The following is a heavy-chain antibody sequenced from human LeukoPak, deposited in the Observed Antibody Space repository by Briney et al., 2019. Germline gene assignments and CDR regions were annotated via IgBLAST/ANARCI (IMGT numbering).Heavy chain of an antibody. J-gene: IGHJ4*02. D-gene: IGHD3-10*01. V-gene: IGHV1-46*01. CDR2: INPSGGST. Sequence: ASVKVSCKASGYTFTSYYMHWVRQAPGQGLEWMGIINPSGGSTSYAQKFQGRVTMTRDTSISTAYMELSRLRSDDTAVYYCARGEGVLLWFGSPGYWGQGTLVTVSS. CDR1: GYTFTSYY. CDR3: ARGEGVLLWFGSPGY.